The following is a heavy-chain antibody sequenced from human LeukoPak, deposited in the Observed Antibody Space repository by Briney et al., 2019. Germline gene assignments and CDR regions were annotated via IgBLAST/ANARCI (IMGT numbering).Heavy chain of an antibody. D-gene: IGHD3-3*01. CDR2: ISYDGNNK. Sequence: GGSLRLSCAASGFTFSSYGMHWVRQAPGKGLEWVAVISYDGNNKYYADSVKGRFTISRDNSKNTLYLQMNSLRAEDTAVYYCAKDNSDYYIDYWGQGTLVTVSS. J-gene: IGHJ4*02. CDR3: AKDNSDYYIDY. CDR1: GFTFSSYG. V-gene: IGHV3-30*18.